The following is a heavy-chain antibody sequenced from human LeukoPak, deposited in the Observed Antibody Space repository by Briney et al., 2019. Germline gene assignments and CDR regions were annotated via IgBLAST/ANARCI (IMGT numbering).Heavy chain of an antibody. CDR3: ARPSCSGGSCYSGFGYYGMDV. CDR1: GYSFTSYW. CDR2: IYPGDSDT. D-gene: IGHD2-15*01. V-gene: IGHV5-51*01. J-gene: IGHJ6*02. Sequence: GESLKISCKGSGYSFTSYWIGWVRQMPGKGLEWMGIIYPGDSDTRYSPSFQGQVTISADKSISTAYLQWSSLKASDTAMNYCARPSCSGGSCYSGFGYYGMDVWGQGTTVTVFS.